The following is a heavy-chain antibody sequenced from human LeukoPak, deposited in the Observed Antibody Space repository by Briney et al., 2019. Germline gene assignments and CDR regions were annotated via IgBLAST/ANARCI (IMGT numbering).Heavy chain of an antibody. CDR3: AREEGITITMVRGVIITGSGYFDY. CDR2: XXXXXXXX. J-gene: IGHJ4*02. D-gene: IGHD3-10*01. Sequence: ASVKVSCKASGYTFTSYAMHWVRQAPGQRLEXXXXXXXXXXXXXXSQKFQGRVTITRDTSASTAYMELSSLRSEDTAVYYCAREEGITITMVRGVIITGSGYFDYWGQGTLVTVSS. V-gene: IGHV1-3*01. CDR1: GYTFTSYA.